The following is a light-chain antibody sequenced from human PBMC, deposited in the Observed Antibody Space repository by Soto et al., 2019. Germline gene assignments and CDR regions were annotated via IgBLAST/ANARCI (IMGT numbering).Light chain of an antibody. CDR1: QTISSY. Sequence: EIVLTQSPGTLSLSPGERATLSCRASQTISSYLAWYQQKPGQAPRLLIYDASNSATGIPARFSGSGSGTDFTLTISSLEPEDFAVYYCQQRSNWPPLPFGGGTKVEIK. J-gene: IGKJ4*01. CDR2: DAS. V-gene: IGKV3-11*01. CDR3: QQRSNWPPLP.